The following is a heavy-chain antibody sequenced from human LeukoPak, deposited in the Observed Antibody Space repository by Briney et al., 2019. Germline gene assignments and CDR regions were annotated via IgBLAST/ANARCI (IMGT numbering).Heavy chain of an antibody. CDR3: VGFDYYDSSGYYRGWFDS. Sequence: GISLRLSCAASGFTFSSYGMLWVREAPGKGLEWVAVISYGGSNKYYSDSVKGRFTIPRGNSKNTLYLQMNSLRAEDTAVYCCVGFDYYDSSGYYRGWFDSWGQGTLVTVSS. CDR2: ISYGGSNK. J-gene: IGHJ5*01. D-gene: IGHD3-22*01. V-gene: IGHV3-30*03. CDR1: GFTFSSYG.